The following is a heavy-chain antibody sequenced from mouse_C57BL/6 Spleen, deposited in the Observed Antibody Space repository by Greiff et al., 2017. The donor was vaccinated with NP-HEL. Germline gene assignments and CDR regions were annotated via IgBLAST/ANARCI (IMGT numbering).Heavy chain of an antibody. V-gene: IGHV1-66*01. CDR3: AVLQRSAMDY. Sequence: VQLQQSGPELVKPGASVKISCKASGYSFTSYYMHWVKQRPGQGLEWIGWIYPGSGNTKYNEKFKGKATLTADTSSSTAYMQLSSLTSEDSAVFCRAVLQRSAMDYWGQGTSGTGSS. CDR2: IYPGSGNT. J-gene: IGHJ4*01. D-gene: IGHD6-1*01. CDR1: GYSFTSYY.